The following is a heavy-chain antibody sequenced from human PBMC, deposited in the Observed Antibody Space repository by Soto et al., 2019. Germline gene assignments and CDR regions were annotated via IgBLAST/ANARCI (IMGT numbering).Heavy chain of an antibody. J-gene: IGHJ4*02. Sequence: QVQLVESGGGVVQPGRSLRLSCAASGFTFSSYGMHWVRQAPGKGLEWVAVISYDGSNKYYADSVKGRFTISRDNSKNTLYLQMNSLRAEDTAVYYCAKLHSSSGLVDYWGQGTLVTVSS. CDR1: GFTFSSYG. V-gene: IGHV3-30*18. CDR2: ISYDGSNK. CDR3: AKLHSSSGLVDY. D-gene: IGHD6-6*01.